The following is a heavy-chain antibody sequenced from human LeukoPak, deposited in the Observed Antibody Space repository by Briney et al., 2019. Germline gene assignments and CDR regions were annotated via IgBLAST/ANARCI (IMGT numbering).Heavy chain of an antibody. CDR1: GFTFSSYW. Sequence: GGSLRLSCAASGFTFSSYWMSWVRQAPGKGLEWVANIKQDGSEKYYVDSVKGRFTISRDNAKNSLYLQMNSLRAEDTAVYYCARAGYYYDSSGYYYDQDVRVLLDYWGQGTLVTVSS. J-gene: IGHJ4*02. D-gene: IGHD3-22*01. CDR3: ARAGYYYDSSGYYYDQDVRVLLDY. V-gene: IGHV3-7*03. CDR2: IKQDGSEK.